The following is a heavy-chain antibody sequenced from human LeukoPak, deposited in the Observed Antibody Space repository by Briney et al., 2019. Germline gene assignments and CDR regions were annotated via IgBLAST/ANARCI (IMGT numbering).Heavy chain of an antibody. CDR2: IWHTGST. D-gene: IGHD5-18*01. J-gene: IGHJ4*02. Sequence: PSETLSLTCTVSGGSISSSDYYWGWIRQPPGKGLEWIGSIWHTGSTYYNPSLKSRVTISLDTSKNQFSLRLSSVTAADTAVYYCARHSGYTYDWSISHKRFFGSWGQGTLVTVSS. CDR1: GGSISSSDYY. CDR3: ARHSGYTYDWSISHKRFFGS. V-gene: IGHV4-39*01.